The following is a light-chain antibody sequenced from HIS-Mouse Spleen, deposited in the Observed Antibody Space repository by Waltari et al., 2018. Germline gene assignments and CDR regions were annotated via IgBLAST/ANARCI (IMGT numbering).Light chain of an antibody. V-gene: IGLV3-10*01. CDR1: ALPKKD. Sequence: SYELTQPPSVSVSPGQTARITCSRDALPKKDAYLYQQKSGQAPVLVIYEDSKRPSGIPERFSGSSSGTMATLTISGAQVEDEADYYCYSTDSSGNHRVFGGGTKLTVL. J-gene: IGLJ2*01. CDR3: YSTDSSGNHRV. CDR2: EDS.